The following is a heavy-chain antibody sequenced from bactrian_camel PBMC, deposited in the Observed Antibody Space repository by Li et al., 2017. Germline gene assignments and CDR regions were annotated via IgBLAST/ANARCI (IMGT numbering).Heavy chain of an antibody. Sequence: HVQLVESGGGSVQAGGSLRLACRASGVIDTSYCMAWFRQAPGKEREGIANIDNHGRTEYADSVKGRFTISKDNPKSPLYLQMNSLNLEDTAVYYCAADPWCQVCLGLERADHYYWGQGTQVTVS. V-gene: IGHV3S6*01. J-gene: IGHJ4*01. CDR1: GVIDTSYC. CDR2: IDNHGRT. CDR3: AADPWCQVCLGLERADHYY. D-gene: IGHD5*01.